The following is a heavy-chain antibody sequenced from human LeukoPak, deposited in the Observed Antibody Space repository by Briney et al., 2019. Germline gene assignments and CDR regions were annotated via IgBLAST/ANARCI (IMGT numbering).Heavy chain of an antibody. CDR3: ARASEGGIVVVVAATPTDAFDI. Sequence: SETLSLTCTVSGGSINSGSYYWSWIRQPAGKGLQWIGRIYPSGNTNYNPSLKSRVTISVDTSKNQFSLKLSSVTAADTAVYYCARASEGGIVVVVAATPTDAFDIWGQGTMVTVSS. V-gene: IGHV4-61*02. CDR1: GGSINSGSYY. J-gene: IGHJ3*02. CDR2: IYPSGNT. D-gene: IGHD2-15*01.